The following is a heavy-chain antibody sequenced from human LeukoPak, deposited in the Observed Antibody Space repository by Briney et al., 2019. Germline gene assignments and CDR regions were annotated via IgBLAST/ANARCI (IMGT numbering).Heavy chain of an antibody. CDR3: ASYDYVWGSSNRGLDY. V-gene: IGHV1-2*02. Sequence: ASVKVSCKASGYTFTGYYMHWVRQAPGQGLEWMGWINPNSGGTNYAQKFQGRVTMTRDTSISTAYMELSRLRSDDTAVYYCASYDYVWGSSNRGLDYWGQGTLVTVSS. CDR2: INPNSGGT. D-gene: IGHD3-16*01. J-gene: IGHJ4*02. CDR1: GYTFTGYY.